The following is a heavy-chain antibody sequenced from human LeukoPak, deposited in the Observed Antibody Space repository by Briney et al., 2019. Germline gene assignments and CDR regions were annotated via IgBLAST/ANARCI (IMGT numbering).Heavy chain of an antibody. CDR3: VHRTSVTSVDH. Sequence: SGPTLVNPTQTLTLTCTFSGFSLNTNAVVVGWVRQPPGQALEWLTFIYGNDDKRYSPSLESRLTITKDTSKNQVVLTMTDMGYVDTATYYCVHRTSVTSVDHWGQGTLVTVSS. CDR1: GFSLNTNAVV. CDR2: IYGNDDK. J-gene: IGHJ4*02. D-gene: IGHD4-17*01. V-gene: IGHV2-5*01.